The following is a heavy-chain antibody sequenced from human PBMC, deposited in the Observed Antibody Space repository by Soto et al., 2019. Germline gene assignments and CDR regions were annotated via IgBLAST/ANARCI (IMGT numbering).Heavy chain of an antibody. CDR3: VRDRGYDLGGYFDY. J-gene: IGHJ4*02. Sequence: PSETLSLTCTVSGDSMSSYYWTWIRQPDGKGLEWIGRIYTSGATNYNPSLKSRVTMSVDTSKNQFSLNLMSVTAADTAVYYCVRDRGYDLGGYFDYWGQGTLVTVSS. CDR2: IYTSGAT. V-gene: IGHV4-4*07. D-gene: IGHD5-12*01. CDR1: GDSMSSYY.